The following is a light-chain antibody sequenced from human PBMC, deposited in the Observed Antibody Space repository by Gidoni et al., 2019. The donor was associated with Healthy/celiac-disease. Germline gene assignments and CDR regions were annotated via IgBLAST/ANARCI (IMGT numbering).Light chain of an antibody. CDR1: QGIRSA. CDR3: QQFNSYPFT. V-gene: IGKV1-13*02. J-gene: IGKJ3*01. Sequence: AIQLTQSPSPLSASVGDRVTITCRAIQGIRSALPWYQQKPGKAPKPLIYDASSLEIGVPSRFSGSGSGTDFTLTISSLQPEDFATYYCQQFNSYPFTFGPGTKVDIK. CDR2: DAS.